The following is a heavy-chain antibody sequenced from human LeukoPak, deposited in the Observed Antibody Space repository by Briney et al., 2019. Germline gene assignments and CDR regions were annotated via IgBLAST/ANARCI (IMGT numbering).Heavy chain of an antibody. D-gene: IGHD3-10*01. J-gene: IGHJ4*02. Sequence: GGSLRLSCAASGFTVSSNYMSWVRQAPGKGLEWVSVIYSGGSTYYADSVKGRFTISRDNSTKTLYLQMNSLRAEDTAVYYCARDRGRLWLGAFDYWGQGTLVTVSS. CDR1: GFTVSSNY. V-gene: IGHV3-66*02. CDR2: IYSGGST. CDR3: ARDRGRLWLGAFDY.